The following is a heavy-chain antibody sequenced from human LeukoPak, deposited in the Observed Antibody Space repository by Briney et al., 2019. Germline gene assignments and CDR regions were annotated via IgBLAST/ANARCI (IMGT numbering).Heavy chain of an antibody. J-gene: IGHJ4*02. D-gene: IGHD3-22*01. CDR3: AGRPSPYYYDSSGYYSDY. Sequence: PSQTLSLTCTVSGGSISSGGYYWSWIRQHPGKGLEWIGYIYYSGSTNYNPSLKSRVTISVDTSKNQFSLKLSSVTAADTAVYYCAGRPSPYYYDSSGYYSDYWGQGTLVTVSS. CDR2: IYYSGST. V-gene: IGHV4-31*03. CDR1: GGSISSGGYY.